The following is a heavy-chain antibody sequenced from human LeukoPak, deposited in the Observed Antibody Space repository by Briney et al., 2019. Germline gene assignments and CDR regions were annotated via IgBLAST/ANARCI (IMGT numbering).Heavy chain of an antibody. V-gene: IGHV3-21*01. CDR3: ARHYDSNSYGPGY. Sequence: GGSLRLSCAASGFTFSSYSLNWVRQAPGKGLEWVSSISSSSSYIYYADSVKGRFTTSRDNAKNSLYLQMNSLRAEDTAVYYCARHYDSNSYGPGYWGQGTLVTVSS. CDR1: GFTFSSYS. J-gene: IGHJ4*02. D-gene: IGHD3-22*01. CDR2: ISSSSSYI.